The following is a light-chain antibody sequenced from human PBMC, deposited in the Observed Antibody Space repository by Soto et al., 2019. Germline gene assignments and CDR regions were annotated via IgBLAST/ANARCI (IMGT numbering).Light chain of an antibody. CDR1: SSDVGGYNY. Sequence: QSVLTQPRSVSGSPGQSVTISCTGTSSDVGGYNYVSWYQQHPGKAPKLMIYDVSKRPSGVPDRFSGSKSGNTASLTISGLQAEEEADYYCCSYAGSSVFGGGTKLTVL. V-gene: IGLV2-11*01. J-gene: IGLJ2*01. CDR3: CSYAGSSV. CDR2: DVS.